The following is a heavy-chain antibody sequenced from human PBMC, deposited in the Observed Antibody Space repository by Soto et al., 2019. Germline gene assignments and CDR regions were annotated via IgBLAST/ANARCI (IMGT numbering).Heavy chain of an antibody. CDR2: INGGNGYT. D-gene: IGHD6-13*01. V-gene: IGHV1-3*01. Sequence: ASVKVSCKASGYSFTNYNIYWLRQAPGQRLEWMEWINGGNGYTKYSQIFQGRVTFTRDTSATTVYMELSSLRSEDTAVYYCARGYGSSSFDPWGQGALVTVSS. CDR1: GYSFTNYN. J-gene: IGHJ5*02. CDR3: ARGYGSSSFDP.